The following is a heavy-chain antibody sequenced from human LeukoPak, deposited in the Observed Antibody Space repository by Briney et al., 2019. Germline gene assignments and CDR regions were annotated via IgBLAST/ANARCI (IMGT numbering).Heavy chain of an antibody. J-gene: IGHJ4*02. Sequence: SVKVSCKASGGTFSSYAISWVRQAPGQGLEWMGGIIPIFGTANYAQKFQGRVTITADESTSTAYMELSSLRSEDTAVYYCAREFGELSYYFDYWGQGTLVTVSS. D-gene: IGHD3-10*01. CDR3: AREFGELSYYFDY. V-gene: IGHV1-69*13. CDR1: GGTFSSYA. CDR2: IIPIFGTA.